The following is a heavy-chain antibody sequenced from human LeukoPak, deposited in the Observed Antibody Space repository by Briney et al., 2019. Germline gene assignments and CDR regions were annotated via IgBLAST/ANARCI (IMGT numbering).Heavy chain of an antibody. J-gene: IGHJ4*02. D-gene: IGHD6-19*01. CDR1: GGSINTASYY. V-gene: IGHV4-39*07. Sequence: SETLSLTCTVPGGSINTASYYWGWIRQTPGKGLEWIGGTYYSGTTYYNPSLKSRVTISADMSKNQFSLKLSSVTAADTAVYYCARDDSGWCFYWGQGTLVTVSS. CDR2: TYYSGTT. CDR3: ARDDSGWCFY.